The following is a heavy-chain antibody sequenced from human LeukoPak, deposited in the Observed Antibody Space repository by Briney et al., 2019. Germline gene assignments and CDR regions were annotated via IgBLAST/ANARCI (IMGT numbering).Heavy chain of an antibody. CDR1: GFTVSGNY. V-gene: IGHV3-53*01. D-gene: IGHD2-8*01. CDR2: IYTGGST. Sequence: PGGSLRLSCAASGFTVSGNYMIWVRQAPGKGLEWVSLIYTGGSTYYADSVKGRFTISRDNSQNTLYLQMNSLRAEDTAVYYCARAFGYCTNGVCYFDNWGQGTLVTVSS. J-gene: IGHJ4*02. CDR3: ARAFGYCTNGVCYFDN.